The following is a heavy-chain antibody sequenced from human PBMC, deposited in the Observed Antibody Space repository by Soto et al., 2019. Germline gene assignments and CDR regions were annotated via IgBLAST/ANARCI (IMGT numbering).Heavy chain of an antibody. CDR1: GYTFNNYG. CDR3: ARDAYGVYSY. Sequence: QVQLVQSGGEVKKPGASVKVSCKASGYTFNNYGISWVRQAPGRGLEWMGWISTYNGNTNYAQKLQDRVTMTTDTSTSTAYMELRSLRSDDTAVYYCARDAYGVYSYWGQGTLVTVSS. V-gene: IGHV1-18*01. J-gene: IGHJ4*02. D-gene: IGHD4-17*01. CDR2: ISTYNGNT.